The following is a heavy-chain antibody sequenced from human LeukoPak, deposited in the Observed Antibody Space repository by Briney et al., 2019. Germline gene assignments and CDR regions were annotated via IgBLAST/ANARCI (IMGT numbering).Heavy chain of an antibody. D-gene: IGHD2-21*01. V-gene: IGHV3-33*01. J-gene: IGHJ6*04. CDR3: ARDFWSTAAAYEIVDV. Sequence: GGSLRLSCAASGFTFSSYGMHWVRQAPGKGLEWVAVIWYDGSNKYYADSVKGRCTISRDNSKNTLYLQMNSLRAEDTAVYYCARDFWSTAAAYEIVDVWGKGTTVTVSS. CDR2: IWYDGSNK. CDR1: GFTFSSYG.